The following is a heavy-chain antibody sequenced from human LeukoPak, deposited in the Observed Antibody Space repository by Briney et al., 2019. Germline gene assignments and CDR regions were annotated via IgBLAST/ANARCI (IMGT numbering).Heavy chain of an antibody. CDR1: GYTFTGYY. CDR3: ARGGPYDFWSGYYFHNNWFDP. J-gene: IGHJ5*02. V-gene: IGHV1-2*02. Sequence: ASVKVSCKASGYTFTGYYMHWVRQAPGQGLEWMGWINPNSGGTNYAQKFQGRVTMTRDTSISTAYMELSRLRSDDTAVYYCARGGPYDFWSGYYFHNNWFDPWGQGTLVTVSS. D-gene: IGHD3-3*01. CDR2: INPNSGGT.